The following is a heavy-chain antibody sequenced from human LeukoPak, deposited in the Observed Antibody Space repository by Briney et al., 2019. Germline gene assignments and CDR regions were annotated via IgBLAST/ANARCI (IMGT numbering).Heavy chain of an antibody. D-gene: IGHD3-3*01. CDR1: GGSISSGDYY. CDR2: IYYSGST. CDR3: ARTGYDFWSGYLHAFGI. J-gene: IGHJ3*02. Sequence: SETLSLTCTVSGGSISSGDYYWSWIRQPPGKGLEWIGYIYYSGSTYYNPSLKSRVTISVDTSKNQFSLKLSSVTAADTAVYYCARTGYDFWSGYLHAFGIWGQGTMVTVSS. V-gene: IGHV4-30-4*08.